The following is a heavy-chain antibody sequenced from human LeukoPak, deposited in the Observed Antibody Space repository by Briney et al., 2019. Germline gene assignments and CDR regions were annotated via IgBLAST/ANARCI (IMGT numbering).Heavy chain of an antibody. CDR1: GESFSGDC. J-gene: IGHJ5*02. Sequence: SETLSLTCAVYGESFSGDCWSWIRQPPGKGLEWIGEINHSGSTNDNPSLKSRVTISVDTSKNQFSLKLSSVTAADTAVYYCARKPRGWFDPWGQGTLVTVSS. V-gene: IGHV4-34*01. CDR3: ARKPRGWFDP. CDR2: INHSGST.